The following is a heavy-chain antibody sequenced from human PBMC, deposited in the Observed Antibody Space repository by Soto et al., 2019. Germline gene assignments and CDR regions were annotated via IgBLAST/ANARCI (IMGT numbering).Heavy chain of an antibody. CDR1: GDSIGRFY. CDR3: ARDLSGTGLDI. CDR2: VYSTGGV. Sequence: QLQLHESGPGLVKPSETLSLTCNVSGDSIGRFYWSWIRQSAGKGLEWIGRVYSTGGVTYNPALKGGVTISLDRSNTHVSLEMNSVTAADTAVYFCARDLSGTGLDIWGRGTRVSVSS. D-gene: IGHD1-26*01. V-gene: IGHV4-4*07. J-gene: IGHJ6*02.